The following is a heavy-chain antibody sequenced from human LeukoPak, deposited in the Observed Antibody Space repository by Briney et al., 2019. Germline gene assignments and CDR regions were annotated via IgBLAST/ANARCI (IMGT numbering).Heavy chain of an antibody. D-gene: IGHD6-19*01. CDR3: TRLGVAVAPNY. Sequence: PGGSLRLSCAASGFTFSGSAMRWVRQASGQGLEWVGRIRSKANSYATAYAASVKGRFTISRDDSKNTAYLQMNSLKTEDTAVYYCTRLGVAVAPNYWGQGTLVTVSS. J-gene: IGHJ4*02. CDR1: GFTFSGSA. CDR2: IRSKANSYAT. V-gene: IGHV3-73*01.